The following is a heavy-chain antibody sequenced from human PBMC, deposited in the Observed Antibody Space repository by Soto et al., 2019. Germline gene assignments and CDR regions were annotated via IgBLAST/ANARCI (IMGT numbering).Heavy chain of an antibody. CDR1: GGSIRSSSYY. CDR3: ARPLGYCSSTSCYPLGWFDP. D-gene: IGHD2-2*01. J-gene: IGHJ5*02. CDR2: VFYSGST. V-gene: IGHV4-39*01. Sequence: SETLSLTCTVSGGSIRSSSYYWGWIRQPPGKGLEWIGSVFYSGSTYYNPSLNSRATISVDTSNNQFSLKLTAVTATDTAVYYCARPLGYCSSTSCYPLGWFDPWGQGTLVTVPS.